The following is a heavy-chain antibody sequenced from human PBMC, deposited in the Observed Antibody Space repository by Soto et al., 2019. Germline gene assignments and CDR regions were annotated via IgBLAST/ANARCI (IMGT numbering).Heavy chain of an antibody. D-gene: IGHD4-17*01. CDR3: ARNHEDYGDYNWYFDL. CDR1: GGSISSGGYY. Sequence: QVQLQESGPGLVKPSQTLSLTCTVSGGSISSGGYYWSWIRQHPGKGLEWIGYIYYSGSTYYNPSLKSRVTISVDTSKNQFSLKLSSVTAADTVVYYCARNHEDYGDYNWYFDLWGRGTLVTVSS. CDR2: IYYSGST. V-gene: IGHV4-31*03. J-gene: IGHJ2*01.